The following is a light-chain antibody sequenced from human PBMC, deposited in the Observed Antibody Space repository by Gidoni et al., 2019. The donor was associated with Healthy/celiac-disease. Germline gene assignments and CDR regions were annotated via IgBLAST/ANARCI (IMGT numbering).Light chain of an antibody. CDR2: RDS. CDR3: QVWDSSTV. CDR1: NIGSKN. J-gene: IGLJ3*02. V-gene: IGLV3-9*01. Sequence: SYELTQPLSVSVARGQTARLTCGRNNIGSKNVHWYQQKPGQAPVLVIYRDSNRPSGIPERFSGSNSGNTATLTISRAQAGDEADYYCQVWDSSTVFGGGTKLTVL.